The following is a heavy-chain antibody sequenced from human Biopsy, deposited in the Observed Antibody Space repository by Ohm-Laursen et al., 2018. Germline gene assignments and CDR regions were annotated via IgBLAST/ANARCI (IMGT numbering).Heavy chain of an antibody. CDR1: GYIFTTSG. Sequence: GSSVKVSCKASGYIFTTSGISWVRQAPGQGLEWMGWISSYNDNTNYAKKFQDRVTMSADTSTATASLELRTLRSDDTAVYYCARAKLEPVYYYYGMDVWGQGTTVTVSS. V-gene: IGHV1-18*01. D-gene: IGHD1-1*01. J-gene: IGHJ6*02. CDR3: ARAKLEPVYYYYGMDV. CDR2: ISSYNDNT.